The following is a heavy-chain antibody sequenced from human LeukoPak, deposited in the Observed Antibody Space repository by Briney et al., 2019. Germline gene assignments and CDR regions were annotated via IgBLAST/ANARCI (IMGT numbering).Heavy chain of an antibody. CDR2: ISAYYDNT. V-gene: IGHV1-18*01. D-gene: IGHD2-2*01. J-gene: IGHJ4*02. CDR1: GYTFTDYG. Sequence: ASVKVSCKASGYTFTDYGIGWVRQAPGQGLEWMGWISAYYDNTNYAQKLQGRVTMTTDTSTTTAYMELRSLRSDDTAMYYCARDGVRVPAAVDYWGQGTLVTVSS. CDR3: ARDGVRVPAAVDY.